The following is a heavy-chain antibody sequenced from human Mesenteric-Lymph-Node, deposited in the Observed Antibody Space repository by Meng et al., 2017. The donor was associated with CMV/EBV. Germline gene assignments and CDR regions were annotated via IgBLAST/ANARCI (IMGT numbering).Heavy chain of an antibody. CDR3: ARGGIAARPGYFDY. CDR1: GISFSGYG. V-gene: IGHV3-30*02. D-gene: IGHD6-6*01. CDR2: IRYDGSNK. J-gene: IGHJ4*02. Sequence: GESLKISCAASGISFSGYGMHWVRQAPGKGLEWVAFIRYDGSNKYYADSVKGRFTISRDNAKNSLYLQMNSLRAEDTAVYYCARGGIAARPGYFDYWGQGTLVTVSS.